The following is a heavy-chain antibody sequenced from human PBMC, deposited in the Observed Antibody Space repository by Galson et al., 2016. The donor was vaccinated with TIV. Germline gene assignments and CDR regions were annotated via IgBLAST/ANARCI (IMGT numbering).Heavy chain of an antibody. CDR2: MSPNGDDI. D-gene: IGHD2-21*02. J-gene: IGHJ5*01. V-gene: IGHV3-9*01. CDR3: AKGRWSKVVTHWSDS. Sequence: SLRLSCAASGFTFDDYAMHWVRQVPGKGLEWVSGMSPNGDDIGYADSVKGRFIISRDNAQSSLYLQMSSLRAEDTAFYYCAKGRWSKVVTHWSDSWGQGTLVSVSS. CDR1: GFTFDDYA.